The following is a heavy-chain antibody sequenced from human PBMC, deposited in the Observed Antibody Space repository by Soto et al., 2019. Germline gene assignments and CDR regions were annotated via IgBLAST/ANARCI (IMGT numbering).Heavy chain of an antibody. CDR1: GYTFTSYG. V-gene: IGHV1-18*04. CDR3: ARDQAMVTFFDY. Sequence: ASVKVSCKASGYTFTSYGISWVRQAPGQGLEWMGWISAYNGNTNYAQKLQGRVTMTTDTSTSTAYVELRSLRSDDTAVYYCARDQAMVTFFDYWGQGTLVTVSS. D-gene: IGHD5-18*01. CDR2: ISAYNGNT. J-gene: IGHJ4*02.